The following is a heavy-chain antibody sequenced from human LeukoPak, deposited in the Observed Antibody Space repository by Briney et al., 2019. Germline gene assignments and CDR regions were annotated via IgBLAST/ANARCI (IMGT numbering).Heavy chain of an antibody. CDR1: GFTVSSNY. CDR2: IYSGGGT. V-gene: IGHV3-53*01. CDR3: GRENHYYDSSGYYFKIDY. Sequence: QPGGSLTLSCAASGFTVSSNYMSWVRQAPGKGLEWVSVIYSGGGTYYADSVKGRFTISRDNSKNTLYLQMNSLRAEDTAVYYCGRENHYYDSSGYYFKIDYWGQGTLVTVSS. J-gene: IGHJ4*02. D-gene: IGHD3-22*01.